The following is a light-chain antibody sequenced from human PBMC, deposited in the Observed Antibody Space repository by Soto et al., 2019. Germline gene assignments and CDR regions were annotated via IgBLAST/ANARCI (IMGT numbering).Light chain of an antibody. J-gene: IGKJ4*01. CDR1: QSVSSD. CDR2: RTS. CDR3: QQYYNWLT. Sequence: EIVMTPCPATLPVSPGDRATLSCRASQSVSSDLAWYQQKPGQPPRLRIYRTSTRATGIPARFSGSGSGTEFTLTISSMQSEDFAVYYCQQYYNWLTFGGGTKVDIK. V-gene: IGKV3-15*01.